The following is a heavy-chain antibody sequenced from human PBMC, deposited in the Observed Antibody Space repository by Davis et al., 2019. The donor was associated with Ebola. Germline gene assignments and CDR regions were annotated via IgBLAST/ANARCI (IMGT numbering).Heavy chain of an antibody. D-gene: IGHD5-24*01. CDR3: ARDRVVDGFNFEKLYYFGMDV. CDR1: GFTFSTSW. Sequence: PGGSLRLSCEASGFTFSTSWMSWVRQVPGKGLEWVANIKHDGIEKNYVDSVKGRFAISRDNGKNLLYLQMNSLSAEDTAVYFCARDRVVDGFNFEKLYYFGMDVWGQGTTVTVSS. CDR2: IKHDGIEK. V-gene: IGHV3-7*01. J-gene: IGHJ6*02.